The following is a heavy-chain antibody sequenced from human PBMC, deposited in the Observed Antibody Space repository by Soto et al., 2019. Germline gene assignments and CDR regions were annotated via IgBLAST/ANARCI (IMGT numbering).Heavy chain of an antibody. CDR3: AREDYGDYNNWFDP. CDR2: ISSSSSYI. Sequence: RRQSCAASGFTFSSYSMNWVRQAPGKGLEWVSSISSSSSYIYYADSVKGRFTISRDNAKNSLYLQMNSLRAEDTAVYYCAREDYGDYNNWFDPWGQGTLVTVSS. V-gene: IGHV3-21*01. J-gene: IGHJ5*02. D-gene: IGHD4-17*01. CDR1: GFTFSSYS.